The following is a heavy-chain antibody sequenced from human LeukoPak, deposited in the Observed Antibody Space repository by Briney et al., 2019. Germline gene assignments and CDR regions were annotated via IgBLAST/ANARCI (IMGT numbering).Heavy chain of an antibody. CDR3: ATHDPGDYFDY. V-gene: IGHV1-69*05. CDR1: GGTFSSYA. Sequence: SVKVSCKASGGTFSSYAISWVRQAPGQGLEWMGRIIPIFGTANYAQKFQGRVTITTDESTSTAYMELSSLRSEDTAVYYCATHDPGDYFDYWGQGTLVTVSS. J-gene: IGHJ4*02. CDR2: IIPIFGTA. D-gene: IGHD1-1*01.